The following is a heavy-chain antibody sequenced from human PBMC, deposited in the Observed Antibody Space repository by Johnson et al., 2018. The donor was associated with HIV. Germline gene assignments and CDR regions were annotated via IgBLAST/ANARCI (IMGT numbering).Heavy chain of an antibody. D-gene: IGHD3-16*01. CDR1: GFAVSSNY. CDR2: IHSAGST. CDR3: AKDMRLGELYPDASDI. J-gene: IGHJ3*02. V-gene: IGHV3-66*01. Sequence: VQLVESGGGVVQPGGSMRLSCAASGFAVSSNYMSWVRQAPGKGLEWVSLIHSAGSTSYADSVKGRFTITRDNSKNTLYLQMNSLRAEDTAGYHCAKDMRLGELYPDASDIWGQGTLVTVSS.